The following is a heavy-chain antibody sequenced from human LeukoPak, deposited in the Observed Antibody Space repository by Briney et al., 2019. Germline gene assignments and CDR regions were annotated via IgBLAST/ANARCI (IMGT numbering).Heavy chain of an antibody. V-gene: IGHV7-4-1*02. CDR3: ARDVGPPITMIDDY. D-gene: IGHD3-22*01. Sequence: VASVKVSCKASGYTFTSYAMNWVRQAPGQGLEWMGWINTNTGNPTYAQGFTGRFVFSLDTSVSTAYLQISSLKAEDTAVYYCARDVGPPITMIDDYWGQGTLVTVSS. CDR1: GYTFTSYA. J-gene: IGHJ4*02. CDR2: INTNTGNP.